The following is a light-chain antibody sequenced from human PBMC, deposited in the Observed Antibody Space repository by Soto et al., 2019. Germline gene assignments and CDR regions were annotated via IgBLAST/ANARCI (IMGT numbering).Light chain of an antibody. J-gene: IGKJ4*01. Sequence: DIVMTQSPDSLAVSLGERATINCKSSQSVLYSSNNKNYLAWYQQKPGQPPKLLIYWASTRESGVPDQFSGSGSGTDFTLTISSLQAEDVAVYYCQQYYSTPITFGGGTKVEIK. V-gene: IGKV4-1*01. CDR1: QSVLYSSNNKNY. CDR3: QQYYSTPIT. CDR2: WAS.